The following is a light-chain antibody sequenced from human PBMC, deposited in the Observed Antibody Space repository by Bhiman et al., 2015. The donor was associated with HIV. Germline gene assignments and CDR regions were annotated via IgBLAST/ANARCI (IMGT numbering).Light chain of an antibody. CDR3: QSFDLNLGASSHSSGLSLGGSNV. Sequence: SVSESPGKTVTISCSRSSGSIASNYVHWYQQVPGTAPKLLIYNNINRPSGVPDRFSASKSGTSASLSISGLQAGDEADYFCQSFDLNLGASSHSSGLSLGGSNVFGGGTRLTV. V-gene: IGLV1-40*01. CDR1: SGSIASNY. J-gene: IGLJ2*01. CDR2: NNI.